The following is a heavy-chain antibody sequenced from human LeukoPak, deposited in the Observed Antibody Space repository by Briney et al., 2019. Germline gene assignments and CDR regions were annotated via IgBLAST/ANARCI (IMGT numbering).Heavy chain of an antibody. J-gene: IGHJ6*02. Sequence: SETLSLTCAVYGGSFSGYYWSWIRQPPGKGLEWIGEINHSGSTNYNPSLKSRVTISVDTSKNQISLKLSSVTAADTAVYYCARSCRGTYYYYGMDVWAKGPRSPSP. D-gene: IGHD2-15*01. CDR1: GGSFSGYY. CDR2: INHSGST. CDR3: ARSCRGTYYYYGMDV. V-gene: IGHV4-34*01.